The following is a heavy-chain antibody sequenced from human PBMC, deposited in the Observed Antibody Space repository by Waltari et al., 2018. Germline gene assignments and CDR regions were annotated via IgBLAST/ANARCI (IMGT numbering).Heavy chain of an antibody. J-gene: IGHJ6*02. V-gene: IGHV1-69*09. Sequence: QVQLVQSGAEVKKPGSSVKVSCKASGGTFSSYAIRWVRQAHGQGLEWMGRIIPILGIANYAQKFQGRVTITADKSTSTAYMELSSLRSEDTAVYYCARDRGRSSTSCYPVYYGMDVWGQGTTVTVSS. CDR2: IIPILGIA. D-gene: IGHD2-2*01. CDR3: ARDRGRSSTSCYPVYYGMDV. CDR1: GGTFSSYA.